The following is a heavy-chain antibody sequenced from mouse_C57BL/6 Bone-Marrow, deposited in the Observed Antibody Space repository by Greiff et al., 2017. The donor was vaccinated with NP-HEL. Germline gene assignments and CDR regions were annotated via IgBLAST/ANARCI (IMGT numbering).Heavy chain of an antibody. Sequence: EVQLQESGPGMVKPSQSLSLTCTVTGYSITSGYDWHWIRHFPGNKLEWMGYISYTGSTNYNPSLNSRISITHDTSKNHFFLKLDDVTTEDTATYYCARTNDGYYPYYFDYWGQGTTLTVSS. D-gene: IGHD2-3*01. CDR3: ARTNDGYYPYYFDY. CDR1: GYSITSGYD. J-gene: IGHJ2*01. V-gene: IGHV3-1*01. CDR2: ISYTGST.